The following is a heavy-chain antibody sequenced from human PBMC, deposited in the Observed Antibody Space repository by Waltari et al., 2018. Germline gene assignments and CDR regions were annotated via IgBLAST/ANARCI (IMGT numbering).Heavy chain of an antibody. CDR2: INHSGST. Sequence: QVQLQQWGAGLLTPSETLSLTCAVYGGSFRGYYWSWIRQPPGTGLAWIGEINHSGSTNYNPALKSRFTISVDTSKNQVSLKLSSVTAADTAVYYCARGKSSSWSSLYYYGMDVWGQGTTVTVSS. V-gene: IGHV4-34*01. CDR3: ARGKSSSWSSLYYYGMDV. CDR1: GGSFRGYY. J-gene: IGHJ6*02. D-gene: IGHD6-13*01.